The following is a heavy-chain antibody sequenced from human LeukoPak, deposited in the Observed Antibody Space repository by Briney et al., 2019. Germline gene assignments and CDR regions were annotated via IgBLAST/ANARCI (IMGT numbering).Heavy chain of an antibody. Sequence: GGSLRPSCTASRFSFSSYTMMWVRQAPGKGLEWVSTLTSSDGAAYYADSVKGRFSISRDNSKDTLYLQMNSLGPEDTAVYYCAKGASHDTVDWFDPWGQGTLVTVSS. CDR2: LTSSDGAA. CDR1: RFSFSSYT. CDR3: AKGASHDTVDWFDP. J-gene: IGHJ5*02. D-gene: IGHD5-18*01. V-gene: IGHV3-23*01.